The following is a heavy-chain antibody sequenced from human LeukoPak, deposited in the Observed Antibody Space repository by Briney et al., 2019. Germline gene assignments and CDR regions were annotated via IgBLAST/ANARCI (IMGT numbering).Heavy chain of an antibody. CDR1: GGSFSGYY. CDR3: ARIDSSGPFDY. V-gene: IGHV4-34*09. D-gene: IGHD3-22*01. Sequence: SETLSLTCAVYGGSFSGYYWSWIRQPPGKGLEWIGEINHSGSTYYNPSLKSRVTISVDTSKNQFSLKLSSVTAADTAVYYCARIDSSGPFDYWGQGTLVTVSS. CDR2: INHSGST. J-gene: IGHJ4*02.